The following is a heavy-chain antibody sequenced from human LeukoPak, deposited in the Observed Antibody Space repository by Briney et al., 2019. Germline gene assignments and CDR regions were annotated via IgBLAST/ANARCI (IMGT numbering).Heavy chain of an antibody. J-gene: IGHJ5*02. Sequence: SETLSLTCSVSGDSISYFYWSWIRQAAGKGLEWIGRISGSGSTDYNASLKSRVTMSVDTSKNQFSLKLSSVTAADTAVYYCARDWFGEFPSWFDPWGQGTLVTVSS. D-gene: IGHD3-10*01. CDR1: GDSISYFY. CDR2: ISGSGST. V-gene: IGHV4-4*07. CDR3: ARDWFGEFPSWFDP.